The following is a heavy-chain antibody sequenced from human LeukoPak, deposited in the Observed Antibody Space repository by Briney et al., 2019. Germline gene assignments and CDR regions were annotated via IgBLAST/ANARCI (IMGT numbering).Heavy chain of an antibody. CDR1: GGTFSSYA. CDR3: ARGRPTTSIAAAGVNWFDP. CDR2: IVPIFGTA. D-gene: IGHD6-13*01. Sequence: ASVKVSCKASGGTFSSYAISWVRQAPGQGLEWMGGIVPIFGTANYAQKFQGRVTITADKSTSTAYMELSSLRSEDTAVYYCARGRPTTSIAAAGVNWFDPWGQGTLVTVSS. J-gene: IGHJ5*02. V-gene: IGHV1-69*06.